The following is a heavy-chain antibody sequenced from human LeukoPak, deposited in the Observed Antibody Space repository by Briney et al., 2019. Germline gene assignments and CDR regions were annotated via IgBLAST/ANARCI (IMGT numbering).Heavy chain of an antibody. CDR3: AIESGPLVGATTVMSF. CDR1: GYTFTDYY. CDR2: VDPEDGET. Sequence: ASVKVSCKVFGYTFTDYYMHWVQQAPGKGLEWMGLVDPEDGETIYAEKFQGRVTITADTSTDTAYMELSSLRSEDTAVYYCAIESGPLVGATTVMSFWGQGTLVTVSS. J-gene: IGHJ4*02. D-gene: IGHD1-26*01. V-gene: IGHV1-69-2*01.